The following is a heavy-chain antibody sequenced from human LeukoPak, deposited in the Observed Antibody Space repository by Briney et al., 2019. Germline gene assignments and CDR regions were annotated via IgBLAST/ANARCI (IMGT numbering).Heavy chain of an antibody. V-gene: IGHV4-39*07. CDR2: VNHDGTT. CDR1: GGSVSSSSYY. Sequence: SETLSLTCTVSGGSVSSSSYYWGWIRQPPGKGLEWIGTVNHDGTTYHNPSLKSRVTISVDTSKNQFSLKLSSVTAADTAEYYCARVQDTTMGHFDYWGQGTLVSVSS. D-gene: IGHD1-1*01. J-gene: IGHJ4*02. CDR3: ARVQDTTMGHFDY.